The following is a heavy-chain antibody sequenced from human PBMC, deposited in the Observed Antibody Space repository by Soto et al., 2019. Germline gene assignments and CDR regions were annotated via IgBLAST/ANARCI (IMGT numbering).Heavy chain of an antibody. D-gene: IGHD5-12*01. V-gene: IGHV1-18*01. Sequence: ASVKVSCKASGYTFTSYGISWVRQAPGQGLEWMGWISAYNGNTNYAQKLQGRVTMTTDTSTSTAYMELRSLRSDDTAVYYCARDLRYSGYDKWGNFDYWGQGTLVTVSS. J-gene: IGHJ4*02. CDR1: GYTFTSYG. CDR2: ISAYNGNT. CDR3: ARDLRYSGYDKWGNFDY.